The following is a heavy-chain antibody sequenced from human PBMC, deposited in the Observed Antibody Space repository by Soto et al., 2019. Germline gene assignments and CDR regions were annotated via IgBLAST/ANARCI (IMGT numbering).Heavy chain of an antibody. CDR3: ARGDGDNNAFDI. CDR2: IIPIFRTP. J-gene: IGHJ3*02. Sequence: VLLVKSGAEVKQPGSSVEVSCKASGGTISTYAITWVRQAPGQGLEWVGGIIPIFRTPNYAQNLQGRVTITADESTSTAYMELSNLRSEDTAVYYCARGDGDNNAFDIWGQGTVVTVSS. V-gene: IGHV1-69*12. D-gene: IGHD1-20*01. CDR1: GGTISTYA.